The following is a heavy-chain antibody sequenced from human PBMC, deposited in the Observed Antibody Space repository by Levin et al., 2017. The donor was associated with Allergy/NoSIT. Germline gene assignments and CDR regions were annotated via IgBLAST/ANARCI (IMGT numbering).Heavy chain of an antibody. V-gene: IGHV3-48*02. D-gene: IGHD4-17*01. CDR1: GSTFSSYS. J-gene: IGHJ4*02. CDR3: AGHYGANRGYFDY. Sequence: GGSLRLSCAASGSTFSSYSMNWVRQAPGKGLEWVSYISSSSSTIYYADSVKGRFTISRDNAKNSLYLQMNSLRDEDTAVYYCAGHYGANRGYFDYWGQGTLVTVSS. CDR2: ISSSSSTI.